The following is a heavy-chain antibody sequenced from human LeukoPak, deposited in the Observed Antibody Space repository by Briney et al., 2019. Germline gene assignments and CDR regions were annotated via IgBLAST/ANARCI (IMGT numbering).Heavy chain of an antibody. CDR2: IYTSGST. CDR3: ARGMVSAAAGFDY. J-gene: IGHJ4*02. Sequence: SETLSLTCTVSGGSISSYYWSWTRQPAGKGLEWIGRIYTSGSTNYNPSLKSRVTMSVDTSKNQFSLKLSSVTAADTAVYYCARGMVSAAAGFDYWGQGTLVTVSS. V-gene: IGHV4-4*07. CDR1: GGSISSYY. D-gene: IGHD6-13*01.